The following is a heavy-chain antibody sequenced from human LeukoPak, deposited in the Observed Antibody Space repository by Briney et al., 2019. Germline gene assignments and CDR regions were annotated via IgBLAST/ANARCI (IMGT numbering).Heavy chain of an antibody. CDR1: GFIFSSYW. V-gene: IGHV3-7*01. J-gene: IGHJ1*01. CDR2: IKQDESEK. CDR3: ARDHEW. Sequence: GGSLRLSCAASGFIFSSYWMSWVRQAPGKGLEWVAIIKQDESEKYYVDSVKGRFTISRDNAKNSLYLQMNSLRGEDTAIYYCARDHEWGGQGTLVTVSS. D-gene: IGHD1-26*01.